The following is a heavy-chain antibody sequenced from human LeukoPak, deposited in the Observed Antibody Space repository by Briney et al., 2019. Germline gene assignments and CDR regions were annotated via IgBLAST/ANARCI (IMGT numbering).Heavy chain of an antibody. Sequence: ASVKVSCQASGYTFTSYGISWVRQAPGQGLEWMGWISAYNGNTNYAQKLQGRVTMTTDTSTSPAYMELRSLRSDDTAVYYCARDSNTRSSGIFGYWGQGTLVTISS. CDR2: ISAYNGNT. CDR3: ARDSNTRSSGIFGY. V-gene: IGHV1-18*01. J-gene: IGHJ4*02. CDR1: GYTFTSYG. D-gene: IGHD3-10*01.